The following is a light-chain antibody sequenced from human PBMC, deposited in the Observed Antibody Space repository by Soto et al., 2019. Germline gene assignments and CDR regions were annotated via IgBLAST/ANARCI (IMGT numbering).Light chain of an antibody. CDR1: QSVNND. V-gene: IGKV3-15*01. J-gene: IGKJ4*01. CDR2: GAS. CDR3: QQYNKWPPLT. Sequence: EIVMTQSPATLSVSPGGRVTLSCRASQSVNNDLAWYQQKPGQAPRLLIYGASTRATGIRARFSGSGSGTEFTLTISSLQSEDFAVYYCQQYNKWPPLTFGGGTKVEI.